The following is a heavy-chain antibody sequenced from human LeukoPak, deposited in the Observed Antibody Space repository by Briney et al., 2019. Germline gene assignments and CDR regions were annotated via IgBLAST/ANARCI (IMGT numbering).Heavy chain of an antibody. D-gene: IGHD3-16*01. V-gene: IGHV4-61*02. CDR1: GGSISSGSYY. CDR3: AREGETWTDAFDN. J-gene: IGHJ3*02. Sequence: PSETLSLTCTVSGGSISSGSYYWSWIRQPAGKGLEWIGRIYTSGSTNYNPSLKSRVTISVDTSKNQFSLKLSSVTAADTAVYYSAREGETWTDAFDNWGQRTMDTVSS. CDR2: IYTSGST.